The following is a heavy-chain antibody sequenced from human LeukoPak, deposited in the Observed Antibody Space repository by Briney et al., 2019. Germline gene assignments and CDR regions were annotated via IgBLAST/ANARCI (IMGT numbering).Heavy chain of an antibody. J-gene: IGHJ5*02. Sequence: SETLSLTCTVSGGSISSYYWSWIRQPPGKGLEWIGYIYYSGSINYNPSLKSRVTISVDTSKDQFSLKLSSVTAADTAVYYCARAYYDFWSGSIFGWFDPWGQGTLVTVSS. D-gene: IGHD3-3*01. CDR2: IYYSGSI. CDR1: GGSISSYY. CDR3: ARAYYDFWSGSIFGWFDP. V-gene: IGHV4-59*01.